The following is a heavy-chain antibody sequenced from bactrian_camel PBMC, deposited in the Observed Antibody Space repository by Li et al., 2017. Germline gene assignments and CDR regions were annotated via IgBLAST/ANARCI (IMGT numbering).Heavy chain of an antibody. D-gene: IGHD2*01. Sequence: VQLVESGGGSVQAGGALRLSCAASGYTDSLASMGWFRQAPGKEREGIAVIESDGSTAYADSVKGRFTISEDTTKNTLYLQLNSLKTEDTAMYYCTIRGIPAAKSQGTQVTVS. CDR1: GYTDSLAS. J-gene: IGHJ4*01. CDR2: IESDGST. V-gene: IGHV3S53*01.